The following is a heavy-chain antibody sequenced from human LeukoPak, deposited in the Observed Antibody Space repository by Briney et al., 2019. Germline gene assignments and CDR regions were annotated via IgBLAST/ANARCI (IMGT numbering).Heavy chain of an antibody. CDR1: GFTFSSYA. CDR3: ARVPYYDFWSGYSFSPY. Sequence: GGSLRLSCAASGFTFSSYAMSWVRQAPGKGLEWVANIKRGGSEKYYVDSVKGRFTISRDNAKNSLYLQMNSLRAEDTAVYYCARVPYYDFWSGYSFSPYWGQGTLVTVSS. J-gene: IGHJ4*02. CDR2: IKRGGSEK. D-gene: IGHD3-3*01. V-gene: IGHV3-7*01.